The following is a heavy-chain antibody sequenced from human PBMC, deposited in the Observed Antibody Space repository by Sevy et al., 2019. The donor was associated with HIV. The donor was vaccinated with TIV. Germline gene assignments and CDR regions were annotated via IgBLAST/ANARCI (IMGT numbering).Heavy chain of an antibody. CDR3: AREGAVAGSFHRWFDP. V-gene: IGHV1-18*01. CDR2: ISAYNGNT. CDR1: GYTFTSYG. D-gene: IGHD6-19*01. Sequence: ASVKVSCKASGYTFTSYGISWVRQAPGQGLEWMGWISAYNGNTNYAQKLQGRVTMTTDTSTSTAYMELRSLRSDDPAVYYCAREGAVAGSFHRWFDPWGQGTLVTVSS. J-gene: IGHJ5*02.